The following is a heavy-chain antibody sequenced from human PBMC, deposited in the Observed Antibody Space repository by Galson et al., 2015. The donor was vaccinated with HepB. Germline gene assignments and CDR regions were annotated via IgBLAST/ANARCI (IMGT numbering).Heavy chain of an antibody. CDR1: GFTFSDYY. CDR2: ISSSSSYT. D-gene: IGHD6-13*01. V-gene: IGHV3-11*06. CDR3: ARERGDYSSSCAGCWTDWYFDL. J-gene: IGHJ2*01. Sequence: SLRLSCAASGFTFSDYYMSWIRQAPGKGLEWVSYISSSSSYTNYADSVKGRFTISRDSAKNSLYLQMNSLRAEDTAVYYCARERGDYSSSCAGCWTDWYFDLWGRGTLVTVSS.